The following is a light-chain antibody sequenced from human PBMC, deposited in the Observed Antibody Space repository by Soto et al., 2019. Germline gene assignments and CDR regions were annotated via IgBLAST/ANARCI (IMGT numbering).Light chain of an antibody. J-gene: IGLJ3*02. Sequence: NFMLTQPHSVSESPGKTVTISCTRSSGSIGSSYVQWYQQRPGSSPTTVIFEDNQRPTGVPVRFSGSIDSSSNSASLVISGLRTEDEADYYCQSYDTSNPLVXGGGTKVTVL. V-gene: IGLV6-57*01. CDR2: EDN. CDR1: SGSIGSSY. CDR3: QSYDTSNPLV.